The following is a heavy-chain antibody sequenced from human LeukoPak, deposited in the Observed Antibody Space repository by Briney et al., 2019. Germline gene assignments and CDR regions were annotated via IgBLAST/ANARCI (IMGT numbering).Heavy chain of an antibody. J-gene: IGHJ4*02. CDR1: GFTFSSYA. V-gene: IGHV3-30-3*01. CDR2: ISYDGSNK. D-gene: IGHD3-22*01. Sequence: GGSLRLSCAASGFTFSSYAMHWVRQAPGKGLEWVAVISYDGSNKYYADSVKGRFTISRDNSKNTLYLQMNSLRAEDTAVYYCASSPVDSSGYFWDYWGQGTLVTVSS. CDR3: ASSPVDSSGYFWDY.